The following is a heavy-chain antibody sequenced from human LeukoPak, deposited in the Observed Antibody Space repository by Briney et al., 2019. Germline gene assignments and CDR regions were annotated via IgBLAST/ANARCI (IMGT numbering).Heavy chain of an antibody. CDR3: ARHAVDTAMLGFDY. V-gene: IGHV5-51*01. CDR1: GYNFTSYW. CDR2: IYPGDSDT. D-gene: IGHD5-18*01. J-gene: IGHJ4*02. Sequence: GESLKISCKGSGYNFTSYWIGLVRQMPGKGLEWMGIIYPGDSDTRYSPSFQGPVTISDDKSISTAYLQWSSLKASDTAMYYCARHAVDTAMLGFDYWGQGTLVTVSS.